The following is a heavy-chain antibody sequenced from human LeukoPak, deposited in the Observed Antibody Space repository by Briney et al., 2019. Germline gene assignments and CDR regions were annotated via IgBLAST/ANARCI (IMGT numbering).Heavy chain of an antibody. Sequence: VASVKVSCKASGYTFTSYYMHWVRQAPGQGLEWMGIINPSGGSTSYAQKFQGRVTMTRDTSTSTVYMELSSLRSEDTAVYYCARDPGYNGGWTRGMDVWGQGTTATVSS. CDR3: ARDPGYNGGWTRGMDV. CDR2: INPSGGST. CDR1: GYTFTSYY. J-gene: IGHJ6*02. D-gene: IGHD6-19*01. V-gene: IGHV1-46*01.